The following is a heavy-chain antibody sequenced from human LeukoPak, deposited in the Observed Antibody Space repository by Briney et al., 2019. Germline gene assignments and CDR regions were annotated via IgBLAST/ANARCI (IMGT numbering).Heavy chain of an antibody. V-gene: IGHV3-30-3*01. CDR2: ISYDGSNK. Sequence: PGGSLRLSCAASGFTFSSYAMHWVRQAPGKGLEWVAVISYDGSNKYYADSVKGRFTISRNNAKNSLYLQMNSLRAEDTAVYYCARSRGSFQWLEYWGQGTLVTVSS. D-gene: IGHD6-19*01. CDR3: ARSRGSFQWLEY. CDR1: GFTFSSYA. J-gene: IGHJ4*02.